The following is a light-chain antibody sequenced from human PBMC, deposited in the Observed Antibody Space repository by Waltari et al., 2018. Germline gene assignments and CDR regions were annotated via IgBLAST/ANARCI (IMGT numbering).Light chain of an antibody. J-gene: IGLJ2*01. CDR3: RSYTSSSTRV. Sequence: QSALPPPASVSASPRQSTTISSTATSSSDGGYNYVSWYQQHPGTAPKLLIYDVSHRPAGASNFFSGSKAGNTASLTICGLQAEDEADYYRRSYTSSSTRVFGGGTKLTVL. CDR2: DVS. V-gene: IGLV2-14*03. CDR1: SSSDGGYNY.